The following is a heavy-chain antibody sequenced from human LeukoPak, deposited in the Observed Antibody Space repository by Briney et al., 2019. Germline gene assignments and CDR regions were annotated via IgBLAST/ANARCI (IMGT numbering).Heavy chain of an antibody. D-gene: IGHD3-22*01. J-gene: IGHJ4*02. CDR1: GFTFSSYA. Sequence: GGSLRLSCAASGFTFSSYAMSWVRQAPGKGLEWVSGISGSGDNTYYADSVKGRFTISRDNSKNTLYVQVNSLGTEDTAAYYCAKGSYYDSSGSFYFDYWGQGTLVTVSA. CDR2: ISGSGDNT. V-gene: IGHV3-23*01. CDR3: AKGSYYDSSGSFYFDY.